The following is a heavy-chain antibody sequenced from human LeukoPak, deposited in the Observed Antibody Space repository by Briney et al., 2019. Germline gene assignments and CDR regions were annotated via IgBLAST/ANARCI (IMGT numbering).Heavy chain of an antibody. V-gene: IGHV1-8*01. J-gene: IGHJ5*02. D-gene: IGHD1-14*01. CDR2: MNPNSGNT. Sequence: ASVKVSCKASGYTFTSYDINWVRQATGQGLEWMGWMNPNSGNTGYVQKFQGRVTMTRITSISTVYMELSSLRSEDTAVYYCARELNRDGFDPWGQGTLVTVSS. CDR1: GYTFTSYD. CDR3: ARELNRDGFDP.